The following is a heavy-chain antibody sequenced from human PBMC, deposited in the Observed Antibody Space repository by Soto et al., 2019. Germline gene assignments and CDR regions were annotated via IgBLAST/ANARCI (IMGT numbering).Heavy chain of an antibody. V-gene: IGHV1-18*01. D-gene: IGHD3-10*01. Sequence: GASVKVSCKASGYTFTSYGITWVRQAPGQGLEWMGWISVYNGNTNYAQKLQGRVTMTTDTSTNTAYMELRSLRSDDTAVYYCARGITMVRGILQYYYYFYGMDVWGQGTTVTVSS. CDR2: ISVYNGNT. CDR1: GYTFTSYG. CDR3: ARGITMVRGILQYYYYFYGMDV. J-gene: IGHJ6*02.